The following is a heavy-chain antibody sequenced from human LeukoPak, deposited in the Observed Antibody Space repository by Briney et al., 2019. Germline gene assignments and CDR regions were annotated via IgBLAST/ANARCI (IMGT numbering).Heavy chain of an antibody. CDR3: TRSSSGWYSDY. D-gene: IGHD6-19*01. V-gene: IGHV3-49*04. Sequence: PGRSLRLSCTASGFTFGDYGMSWVRQAPGKGLEWVGFIRSKAYGGTTEYAASVKGRFIISRDDFKSIAYPQMNSLKTEDTAVYYCTRSSSGWYSDYWGQGTLVTVSS. J-gene: IGHJ4*02. CDR1: GFTFGDYG. CDR2: IRSKAYGGTT.